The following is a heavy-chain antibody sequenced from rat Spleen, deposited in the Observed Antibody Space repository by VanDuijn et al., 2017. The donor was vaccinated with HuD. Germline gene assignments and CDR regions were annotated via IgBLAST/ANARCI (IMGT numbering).Heavy chain of an antibody. CDR1: VYSITTNY. V-gene: IGHV3-1*01. CDR3: ARSDYYYSNYIPFAF. D-gene: IGHD1-2*01. CDR2: ISYSGST. J-gene: IGHJ3*01. Sequence: EVQLQESGPGLVKPSQSLSLTCSVTVYSITTNYWDWLRKFPGNKMEWIGHISYSGSTSYNPSLKSRISITRDTSKNQFFLQLNSVTTEDTATYYCARSDYYYSNYIPFAFWGQGTLVTVSS.